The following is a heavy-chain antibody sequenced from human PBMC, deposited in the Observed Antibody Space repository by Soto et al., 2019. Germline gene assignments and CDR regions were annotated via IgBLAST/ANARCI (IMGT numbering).Heavy chain of an antibody. J-gene: IGHJ4*02. CDR1: GGSISSGGYS. Sequence: SETLSLTCAVSGGSISSGGYSWSWIRQPPGKGLEWIGYIYHSGSTYYNPSLKSRVTISVDRSKNQFSLKLSSVTAADTAVYYCARGGGNTFDYWGQGTLVTVSS. D-gene: IGHD3-16*01. CDR2: IYHSGST. V-gene: IGHV4-30-2*01. CDR3: ARGGGNTFDY.